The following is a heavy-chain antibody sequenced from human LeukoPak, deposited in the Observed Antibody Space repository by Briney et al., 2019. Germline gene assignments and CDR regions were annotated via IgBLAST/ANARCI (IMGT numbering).Heavy chain of an antibody. V-gene: IGHV4-30-4*01. D-gene: IGHD3-22*01. Sequence: SETLSLTCTVSGGSISSGDHYWSWIRQPPGKGLGWIGYIYYSGSTYYNPSLKSRVTISVDTSKNQFSLKLSSVTAADTAVYYCARAYDSSGYYSQPNAFDIWGQGTMVTVSS. CDR2: IYYSGST. J-gene: IGHJ3*02. CDR1: GGSISSGDHY. CDR3: ARAYDSSGYYSQPNAFDI.